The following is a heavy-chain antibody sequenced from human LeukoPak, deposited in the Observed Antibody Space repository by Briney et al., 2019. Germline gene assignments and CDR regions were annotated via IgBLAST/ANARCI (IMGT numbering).Heavy chain of an antibody. V-gene: IGHV4-59*01. J-gene: IGHJ4*02. CDR2: IYYTGSS. D-gene: IGHD3-10*01. CDR1: GDSISSSY. Sequence: PSETLSLTCTVSGDSISSSYWSWIRQPPGKGLERIGYIYYTGSSYYNPSLKSRATTSIDMSKNQFSLKLSSVTAADTAVYYCAGYGSGSYYKAFDFWGQGILVTASS. CDR3: AGYGSGSYYKAFDF.